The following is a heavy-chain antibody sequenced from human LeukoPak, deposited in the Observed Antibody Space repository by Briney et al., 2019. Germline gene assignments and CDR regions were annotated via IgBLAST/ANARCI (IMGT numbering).Heavy chain of an antibody. D-gene: IGHD2-21*01. CDR3: VREKSGRILDY. V-gene: IGHV3-23*01. Sequence: GGSLRLSCVVSGFPFSNFAMTWVRQAPGKGLEWVSLITETHSPTYYADSVKGRFTISRDNAKNSLYLQMNSLRAEDTAIYYCVREKSGRILDYWGQGTLVTVSS. CDR2: ITETHSPT. J-gene: IGHJ4*02. CDR1: GFPFSNFA.